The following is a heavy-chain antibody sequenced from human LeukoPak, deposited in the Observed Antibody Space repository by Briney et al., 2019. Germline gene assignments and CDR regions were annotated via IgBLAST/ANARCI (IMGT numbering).Heavy chain of an antibody. V-gene: IGHV3-48*01. J-gene: IGHJ4*02. D-gene: IGHD2-15*01. CDR3: ATGYCSGGNCYSDFDY. Sequence: GGSLRLSCAASGFTFSSYSMNWVRQAPGKGLEWVSYISSSSSTIYYADSVKGRFTISRDNSKNTLYLQMNSLRPEDTAVYYCATGYCSGGNCYSDFDYWGQGTLVTVSS. CDR2: ISSSSSTI. CDR1: GFTFSSYS.